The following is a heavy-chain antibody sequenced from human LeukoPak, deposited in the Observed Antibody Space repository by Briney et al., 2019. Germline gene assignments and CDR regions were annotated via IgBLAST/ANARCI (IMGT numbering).Heavy chain of an antibody. CDR1: GFTFSSYS. V-gene: IGHV3-21*01. D-gene: IGHD3-10*01. Sequence: PGGSLRLSCAASGFTFSSYSMNWVRQAPGKGLEWVSSISNSSSYIYYADSVKGRFTISGDNAKNSLYLQMNSLRAEDTAVYYCARGRRSRGVILAWGQGTLVTVSS. J-gene: IGHJ4*02. CDR2: ISNSSSYI. CDR3: ARGRRSRGVILA.